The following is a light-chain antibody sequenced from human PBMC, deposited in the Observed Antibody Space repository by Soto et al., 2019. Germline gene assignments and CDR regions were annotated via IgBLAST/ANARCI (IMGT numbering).Light chain of an antibody. V-gene: IGKV3-15*01. CDR1: QSVSSN. J-gene: IGKJ1*01. CDR3: QQYNNWPRGT. CDR2: GAS. Sequence: EIVMTQSPATLSVSPGERATLSCRASQSVSSNLAWYQQKPGQAPRLLIYGASTRATGIPARFSGSGSGTEFPLTIGRLQSEDFAVYYCQQYNNWPRGTFGQATKLEIK.